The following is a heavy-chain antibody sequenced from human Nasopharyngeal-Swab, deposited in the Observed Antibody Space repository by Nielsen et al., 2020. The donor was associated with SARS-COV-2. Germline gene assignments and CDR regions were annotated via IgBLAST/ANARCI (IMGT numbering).Heavy chain of an antibody. CDR3: ARDRGGVYYYYGMDV. CDR1: GFTVSSNY. D-gene: IGHD3-10*01. Sequence: GESLKTSCAASGFTVSSNYMSWVRQAPGKGLEWVSVIYSGGSTYYADSVKGRFTISRDNSKNTLYLQMNSLRAEDTAVYYCARDRGGVYYYYGMDVWGQGTTVTVSS. V-gene: IGHV3-53*01. CDR2: IYSGGST. J-gene: IGHJ6*02.